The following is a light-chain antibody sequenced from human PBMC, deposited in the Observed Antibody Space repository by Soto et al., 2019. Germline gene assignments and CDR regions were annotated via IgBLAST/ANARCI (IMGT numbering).Light chain of an antibody. Sequence: SALTQPRSVSGSPGQSVTISCTGTSSDVGAYNYVSWYQQHPGKAPKLMIYDVSVRPSGVPDRFSGSKSGNTASLTISGLQAEDEADYYCCSYADRDVVFGGGTKVTVL. CDR1: SSDVGAYNY. CDR2: DVS. CDR3: CSYADRDVV. J-gene: IGLJ2*01. V-gene: IGLV2-11*01.